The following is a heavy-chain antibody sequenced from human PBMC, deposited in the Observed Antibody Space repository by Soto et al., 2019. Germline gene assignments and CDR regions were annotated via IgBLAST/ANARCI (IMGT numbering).Heavy chain of an antibody. CDR2: IGTAGDT. CDR3: ARVGHDYKRPTGYYYGMDV. J-gene: IGHJ6*02. Sequence: EVQLVESGGGLVQPGGSLRLSCAASGFTFSSYDMHWVRQATGKGLEWVSAIGTAGDTYYSGSVKGRFTISRENAKNYLYLQMNSLRAGDTPVYYCARVGHDYKRPTGYYYGMDVWGQGTTVTVSS. CDR1: GFTFSSYD. V-gene: IGHV3-13*01. D-gene: IGHD4-4*01.